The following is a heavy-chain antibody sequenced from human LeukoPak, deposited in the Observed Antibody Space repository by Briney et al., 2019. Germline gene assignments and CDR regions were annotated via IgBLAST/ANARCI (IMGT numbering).Heavy chain of an antibody. V-gene: IGHV3-7*01. D-gene: IGHD1-7*01. J-gene: IGHJ4*02. CDR3: ARDGITCTRDY. CDR1: GFIFRSYW. Sequence: PGGSLRLSCAASGFIFRSYWMVWVRQAPGKGLEWAASIDEHGFKTYYAASVTGRFTISKDTAKNSLDLQMNSLRAEDTAVYYCARDGITCTRDYWGQGALVTVSS. CDR2: IDEHGFKT.